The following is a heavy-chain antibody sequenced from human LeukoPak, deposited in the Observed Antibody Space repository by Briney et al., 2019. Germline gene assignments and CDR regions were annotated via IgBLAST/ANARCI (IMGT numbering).Heavy chain of an antibody. CDR2: IWYDGSNK. CDR3: AAEVGATAQFDY. Sequence: VIWYDGSNKYYAASVKGRFTISRDNSKNTLYLQMNSLRAEDTAVYYCAAEVGATAQFDYWGQGTLVTVSS. J-gene: IGHJ4*02. D-gene: IGHD1-26*01. V-gene: IGHV3-33*01.